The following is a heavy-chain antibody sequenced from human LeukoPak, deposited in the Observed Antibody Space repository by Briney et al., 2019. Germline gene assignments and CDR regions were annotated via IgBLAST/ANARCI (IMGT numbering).Heavy chain of an antibody. CDR1: GFTFSSYG. CDR3: AKDLVGALYYFDY. CDR2: ISGSGGST. V-gene: IGHV3-23*01. J-gene: IGHJ4*02. Sequence: PGGSLRLSCAASGFTFSSYGMSWVRQAPGKGLEWVSAISGSGGSTYYADSVKGRFTISRDNSKNTLYLQMNNLRAEDTAVYYCAKDLVGALYYFDYWGQGTLVTVSS. D-gene: IGHD1-26*01.